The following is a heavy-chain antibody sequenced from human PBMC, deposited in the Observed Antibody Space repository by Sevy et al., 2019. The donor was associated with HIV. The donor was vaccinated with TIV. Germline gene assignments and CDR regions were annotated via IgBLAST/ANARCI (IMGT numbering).Heavy chain of an antibody. CDR3: SRGYGLISLVAMARMDV. J-gene: IGHJ6*03. D-gene: IGHD2-2*01. CDR1: GFGFSDHA. V-gene: IGHV3-48*01. CDR2: ISGRGSTI. Sequence: GGSLRLSCVASGFGFSDHAMNWVRQAPGKGLEWVSYISGRGSTIHYADSVKGRFTCSRDNAQNSVSLQMNSLRSDDTGVYYCSRGYGLISLVAMARMDVWGKGTTVTVSS.